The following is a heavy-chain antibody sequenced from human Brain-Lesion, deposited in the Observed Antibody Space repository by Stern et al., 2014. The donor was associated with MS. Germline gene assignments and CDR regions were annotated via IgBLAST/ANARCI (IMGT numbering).Heavy chain of an antibody. Sequence: QLQLQESGPGLVKPSETLSLTCTVAGGSVSSTSYAWAWIRQPPGKGLEWIGTIYYSGNTSYSPPLKSRLPIPQDTSKNHFPLQLRSVTAADTAVYYCAGEEDIRYCSGGSCTGNWFDPWGQGTLVTVSS. CDR1: GGSVSSTSYA. CDR3: AGEEDIRYCSGGSCTGNWFDP. J-gene: IGHJ5*02. CDR2: IYYSGNT. D-gene: IGHD2-15*01. V-gene: IGHV4-39*02.